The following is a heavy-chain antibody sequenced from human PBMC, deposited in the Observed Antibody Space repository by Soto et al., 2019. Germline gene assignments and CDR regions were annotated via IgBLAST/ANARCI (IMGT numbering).Heavy chain of an antibody. Sequence: PGGSLRLSCAASGFTFSSYGMHWVRQAPGKGLEWVAVISYDGSNKYYADSVKGRLTISRDNSKNTLYLQMNSLRAEDTAVYYCAKGGHPSSSWPTVDYWGQGTLVTVSS. D-gene: IGHD6-13*01. CDR3: AKGGHPSSSWPTVDY. J-gene: IGHJ4*02. CDR1: GFTFSSYG. V-gene: IGHV3-30*18. CDR2: ISYDGSNK.